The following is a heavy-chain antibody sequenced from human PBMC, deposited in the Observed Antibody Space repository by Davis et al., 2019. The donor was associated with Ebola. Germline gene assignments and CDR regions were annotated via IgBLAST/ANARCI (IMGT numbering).Heavy chain of an antibody. CDR1: GFTFSSYA. V-gene: IGHV3-23*01. CDR2: ISGSGGST. CDR3: AKGRYDIWSGYFVFDY. Sequence: RESLTLSCAVSGFTFSSYATSWVRQAPGKGLEWVSAISGSGGSTYYADSVKGRFTIARANSKNTLYLQMHRLRAEDTAVYYCAKGRYDIWSGYFVFDYWGQGTLVTVSS. J-gene: IGHJ4*02. D-gene: IGHD3-3*01.